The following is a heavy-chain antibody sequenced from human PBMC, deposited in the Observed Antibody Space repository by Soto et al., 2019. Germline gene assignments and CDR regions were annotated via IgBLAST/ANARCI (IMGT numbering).Heavy chain of an antibody. J-gene: IGHJ4*02. CDR3: TTDGGYDTYDY. CDR1: VFTFSSYT. Sequence: RLSCAASVFTFSSYTMNWVRQAPGKGLEWVANIKTDGSQTTYVDSVKGRFIISRDNSRNSLYLQMSSLRAEDTAVYYCTTDGGYDTYDYWGQGTLVTVSS. D-gene: IGHD5-12*01. V-gene: IGHV3-7*03. CDR2: IKTDGSQT.